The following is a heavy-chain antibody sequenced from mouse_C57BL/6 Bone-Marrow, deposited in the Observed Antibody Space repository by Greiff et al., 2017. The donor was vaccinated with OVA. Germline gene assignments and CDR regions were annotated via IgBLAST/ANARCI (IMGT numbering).Heavy chain of an antibody. CDR1: GFTFSSYG. D-gene: IGHD1-1*01. CDR3: ARLYYGSSYEHYFDY. J-gene: IGHJ2*01. CDR2: ISSGGSYT. V-gene: IGHV5-6*01. Sequence: EVQVVESGGDLVKPGGSLKLSCAASGFTFSSYGMSWVRQTPDKRLEWVATISSGGSYTYYPDSVKGRFTISRDNAKNTLYLQMSSLKSEDTAMYYCARLYYGSSYEHYFDYWGQGTTLTVSS.